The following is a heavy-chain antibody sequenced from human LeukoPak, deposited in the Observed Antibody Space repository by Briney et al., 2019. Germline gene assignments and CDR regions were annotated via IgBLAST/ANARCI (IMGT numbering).Heavy chain of an antibody. CDR1: GFTFSNYA. D-gene: IGHD1-26*01. Sequence: GGSLRLSCAASGFTFSNYAMSWVRQAPGKGLEWVSGISGSGGSTYYADSVGRFSISRDNSNNTLYLQLTSLRADDTAVYYCAKEGRGMGAATMDYWGQGTLDTVSS. CDR3: AKEGRGMGAATMDY. J-gene: IGHJ4*02. V-gene: IGHV3-23*01. CDR2: ISGSGGST.